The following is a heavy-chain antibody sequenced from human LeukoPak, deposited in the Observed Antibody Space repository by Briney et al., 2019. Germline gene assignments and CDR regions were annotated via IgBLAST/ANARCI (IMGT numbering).Heavy chain of an antibody. CDR2: ISYDGSNK. V-gene: IGHV3-30*19. CDR3: ARDGGYCSSTSCSGGAFDI. CDR1: GFTFSDHG. J-gene: IGHJ3*02. Sequence: GGSLRLSCAASGFTFSDHGMHWVRQAPGKGLEWVAVISYDGSNKYYADSVKGRFTISRDNSKNTLYLQMNSLRAEDTAVYYCARDGGYCSSTSCSGGAFDIWGQGTMVTVSS. D-gene: IGHD2-2*01.